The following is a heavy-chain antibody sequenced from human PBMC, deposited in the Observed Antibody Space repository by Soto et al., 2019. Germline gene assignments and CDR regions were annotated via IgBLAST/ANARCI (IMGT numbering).Heavy chain of an antibody. CDR3: ARGGAVYDDGLDA. CDR2: IFSGGET. V-gene: IGHV3-53*02. J-gene: IGHJ6*02. Sequence: EVQLVETGGGLIQPGGSLRLSCAASGFTVSNKYMSWVRQAPGKGLEWISVIFSGGETYYADSVKGRFTISRDNSKNTLYLQMGRQRAGDTAMYYCARGGAVYDDGLDAWGQGTTVTVSS. D-gene: IGHD2-8*02. CDR1: GFTVSNKY.